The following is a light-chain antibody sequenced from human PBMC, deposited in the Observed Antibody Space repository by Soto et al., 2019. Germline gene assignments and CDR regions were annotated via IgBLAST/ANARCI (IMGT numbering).Light chain of an antibody. CDR2: DVS. Sequence: QSALTQPRSVSGSPGQSVTISCTGTSSDVGGYNYVSWYQQHPGKAPKLMIYDVSKRPSGVPDRFSGSKSGNTASLTISGLQAEDEADYYCISYTTSTTLVVFGGGTKLTVL. CDR3: ISYTTSTTLVV. CDR1: SSDVGGYNY. J-gene: IGLJ2*01. V-gene: IGLV2-11*01.